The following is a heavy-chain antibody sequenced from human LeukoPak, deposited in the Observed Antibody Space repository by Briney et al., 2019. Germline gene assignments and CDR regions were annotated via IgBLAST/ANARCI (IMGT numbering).Heavy chain of an antibody. Sequence: GGSLRLSCAASGFTFSSNCMSWVRQAPGKGLEWVSVIYSGGRTYYTDSVKGGFTISRDNSKNALYLQMNSLRAEDTAVYYCAINFRSAYYFFDFWGQGILVTVSS. D-gene: IGHD3-3*01. CDR3: AINFRSAYYFFDF. J-gene: IGHJ4*02. CDR1: GFTFSSNC. V-gene: IGHV3-53*01. CDR2: IYSGGRT.